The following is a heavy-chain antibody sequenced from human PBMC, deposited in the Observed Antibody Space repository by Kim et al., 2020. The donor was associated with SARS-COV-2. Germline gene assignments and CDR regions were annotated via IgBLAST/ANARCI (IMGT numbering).Heavy chain of an antibody. CDR1: GFTFSSYA. CDR3: AKPLPTYYYDSREPGGDY. Sequence: GGSLRLSCAASGFTFSSYAMSWVRQAPGKGLEWVSAISGSGGSTYYADSVKGRFTISRDNSKNTLYLQMNSLRAEDTAVYYCAKPLPTYYYDSREPGGDYWGQGTLVTVSS. CDR2: ISGSGGST. D-gene: IGHD3-22*01. V-gene: IGHV3-23*01. J-gene: IGHJ4*02.